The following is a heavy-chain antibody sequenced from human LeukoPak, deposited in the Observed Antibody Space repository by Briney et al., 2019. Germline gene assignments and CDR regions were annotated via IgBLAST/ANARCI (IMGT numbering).Heavy chain of an antibody. CDR3: ARAGIAAAGNRWFDP. CDR1: GGSFSGYY. V-gene: IGHV4-59*01. D-gene: IGHD6-13*01. Sequence: PSETLSLTCAVYGGSFSGYYWSWIRQPPGKGLEWIGYVYYSGSTNYNPSLKSRVTISVDTSKNQFSLKVSSVTAADTAVYYCARAGIAAAGNRWFDPWGQGTLVTVSS. J-gene: IGHJ5*02. CDR2: VYYSGST.